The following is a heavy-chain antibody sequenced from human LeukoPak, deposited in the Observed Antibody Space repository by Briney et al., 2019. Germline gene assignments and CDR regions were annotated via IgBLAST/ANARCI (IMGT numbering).Heavy chain of an antibody. D-gene: IGHD3-22*01. V-gene: IGHV4-31*03. Sequence: SETLSLTCTVSGASISSEGYYWSWIRQHPGEGLELIGFIYYSGHAYYNPSLKSRVSISLDASKSQISLKLSSVIAADTAMYYCARSKDGSGFAAYWGQGTQVTVSS. CDR1: GASISSEGYY. J-gene: IGHJ4*02. CDR2: IYYSGHA. CDR3: ARSKDGSGFAAY.